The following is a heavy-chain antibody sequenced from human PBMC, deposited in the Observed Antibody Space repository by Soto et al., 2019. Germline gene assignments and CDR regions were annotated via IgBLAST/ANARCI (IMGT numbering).Heavy chain of an antibody. CDR3: TRDDYSSVAYYGMDV. CDR2: VNSDGITT. D-gene: IGHD6-25*01. CDR1: GFRFSIYW. Sequence: EAQLVESGGGLVQPGGSLRLSCVGTGFRFSIYWMNWVRQAPGKGLVWVSRVNSDGITTTYADFVRGRFTVSRDNANNTLYLEMNNLRAEDTAVYYCTRDDYSSVAYYGMDVWGQGTTVTVSS. V-gene: IGHV3-74*01. J-gene: IGHJ6*02.